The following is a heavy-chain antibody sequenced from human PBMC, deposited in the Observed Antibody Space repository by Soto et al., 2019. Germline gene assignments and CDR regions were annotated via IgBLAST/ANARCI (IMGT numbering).Heavy chain of an antibody. CDR3: ARALYYDFWSGPRMDV. D-gene: IGHD3-3*01. CDR1: GGTFSSYA. V-gene: IGHV1-69*13. Sequence: SVKVSCKASGGTFSSYAISWVRQAPGQGLEWMGGIIPIFGTANYAQKFQGRVTITADESTSTAYMELSSLRSEDTAVYYCARALYYDFWSGPRMDVWGQGTTVTVSS. CDR2: IIPIFGTA. J-gene: IGHJ6*02.